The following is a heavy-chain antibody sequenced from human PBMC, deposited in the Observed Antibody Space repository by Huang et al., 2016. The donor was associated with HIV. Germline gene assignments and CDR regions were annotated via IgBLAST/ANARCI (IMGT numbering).Heavy chain of an antibody. J-gene: IGHJ4*02. Sequence: QVQLVESGGGVVQPGRSLRLSCAASGFTFSSYGMHWVRQAPGKGLEWVAVISYDGSNKYYADSVKGRFSISRDNSKNTLYLQMNSLRAEDTAVYYCAKDRDSSSLVDYWGQGTLATVSS. CDR3: AKDRDSSSLVDY. CDR1: GFTFSSYG. D-gene: IGHD6-13*01. CDR2: ISYDGSNK. V-gene: IGHV3-30*18.